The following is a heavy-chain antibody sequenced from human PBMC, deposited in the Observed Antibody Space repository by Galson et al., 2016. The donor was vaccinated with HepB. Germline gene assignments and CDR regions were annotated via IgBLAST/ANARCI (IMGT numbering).Heavy chain of an antibody. CDR3: ATMHYFTSNGQGPSET. CDR2: IYPGDSET. V-gene: IGHV5-51*01. J-gene: IGHJ5*02. Sequence: QSGAEVKKPGESLKISCKGSGYSFPNYWIGWVRQMPGKGLEWMAIIYPGDSETRYSPSFQGQVTVSADKSITTAYLQWSSLRASDTAMYYCATMHYFTSNGQGPSETWGQGTLVTVSS. D-gene: IGHD3-22*01. CDR1: GYSFPNYW.